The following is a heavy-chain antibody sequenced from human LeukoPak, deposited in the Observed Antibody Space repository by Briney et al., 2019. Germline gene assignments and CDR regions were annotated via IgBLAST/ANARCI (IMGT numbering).Heavy chain of an antibody. CDR3: AREIAAAGTSRTSFNWFDP. J-gene: IGHJ5*02. V-gene: IGHV1-2*02. Sequence: ASVKVSCKASGYTFTGYYMHWVRQAPGQGLEWMGWINPNSGGTNYAQKFQGRVTMTRDTSISTAYMELSRLRSDDTAVYYCAREIAAAGTSRTSFNWFDPWGQGTLVTVSS. CDR1: GYTFTGYY. D-gene: IGHD6-13*01. CDR2: INPNSGGT.